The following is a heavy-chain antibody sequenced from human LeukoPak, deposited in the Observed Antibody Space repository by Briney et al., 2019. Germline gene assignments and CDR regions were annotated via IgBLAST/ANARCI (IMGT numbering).Heavy chain of an antibody. Sequence: GGSLRLSCAASGFTFSSYSMNWVRQAPGKGLEWVSSISSSSSYIYYADSVKGRFTISRDNAKNSLYLQMNSLRAEDTAVYYCARGDGQWLVRKSAFDIWGQGTMVTVSS. CDR3: ARGDGQWLVRKSAFDI. D-gene: IGHD6-19*01. CDR2: ISSSSSYI. J-gene: IGHJ3*02. V-gene: IGHV3-21*01. CDR1: GFTFSSYS.